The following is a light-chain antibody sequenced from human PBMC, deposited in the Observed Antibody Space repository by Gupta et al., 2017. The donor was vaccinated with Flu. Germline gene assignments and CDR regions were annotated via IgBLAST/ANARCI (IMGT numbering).Light chain of an antibody. V-gene: IGKV3D-15*03. Sequence: ETVVTQSLATLSVSPGERASLSCRASHSISRNLAWYRQKPGQAPRLLIYGASVRASGIPARISGSGAGTEFTLTISILHSEDFAVYCCQQDNTWPETFGQGTRVEIK. J-gene: IGKJ1*01. CDR3: QQDNTWPET. CDR1: HSISRN. CDR2: GAS.